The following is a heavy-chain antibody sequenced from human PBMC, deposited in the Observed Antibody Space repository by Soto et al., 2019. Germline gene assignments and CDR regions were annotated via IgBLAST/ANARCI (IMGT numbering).Heavy chain of an antibody. CDR1: GFVFSDFQ. Sequence: GGSLRLSCAASGFVFSDFQLNWVRHAPGRGLEWLASITGTSAFLFYADSIKGRFTISRDNPKNFLFLQMDSLGPEDTAVYYCARDNLAVQGAFDHWGQGALVPACS. D-gene: IGHD3-10*02. V-gene: IGHV3-21*01. CDR2: ITGTSAFL. CDR3: ARDNLAVQGAFDH. J-gene: IGHJ4*02.